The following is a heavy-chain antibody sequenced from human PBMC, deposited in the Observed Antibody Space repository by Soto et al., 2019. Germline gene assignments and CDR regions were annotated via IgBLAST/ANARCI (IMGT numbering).Heavy chain of an antibody. Sequence: GGSLSLSCAASGFAFISYALHWVRQAPGKGLEWVAVVSHDGVKKYYADTVRGRFTISRDSSNNTLSLQMSSLRAEDTAVYYCARGPLNGYNPFDYWGLGTPVTVSS. CDR1: GFAFISYA. V-gene: IGHV3-30-3*01. D-gene: IGHD5-12*01. CDR2: VSHDGVKK. J-gene: IGHJ4*01. CDR3: ARGPLNGYNPFDY.